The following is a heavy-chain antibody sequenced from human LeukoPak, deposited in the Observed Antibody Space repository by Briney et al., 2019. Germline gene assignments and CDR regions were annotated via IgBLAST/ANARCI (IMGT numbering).Heavy chain of an antibody. J-gene: IGHJ4*02. CDR3: ASGSPGVVTLYYFDY. CDR2: IKQDGSEK. D-gene: IGHD3-3*01. CDR1: GFTFSSYW. V-gene: IGHV3-7*03. Sequence: GGSLRLSCAASGFTFSSYWMSWVRQAPGKGLEWVANIKQDGSEKYYVDSVKGRFTISRDNAKNSLYLQMNSLRAEDTAVYYCASGSPGVVTLYYFDYWGQGTLVTVSS.